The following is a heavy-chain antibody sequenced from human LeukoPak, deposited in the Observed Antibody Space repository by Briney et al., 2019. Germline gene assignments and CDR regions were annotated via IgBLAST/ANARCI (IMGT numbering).Heavy chain of an antibody. CDR1: GFTFSSYG. CDR3: AKDRATQNRGALDY. Sequence: TGGSLRLSCAASGFTFSSYGMSWVRQAPGKGLEWVSAISGRGGSTYYADSVKGRFTISRDNSKNTLYLQMNSLRAEDTAVYYCAKDRATQNRGALDYWGQGTLLTVSS. J-gene: IGHJ4*02. CDR2: ISGRGGST. D-gene: IGHD1-14*01. V-gene: IGHV3-23*01.